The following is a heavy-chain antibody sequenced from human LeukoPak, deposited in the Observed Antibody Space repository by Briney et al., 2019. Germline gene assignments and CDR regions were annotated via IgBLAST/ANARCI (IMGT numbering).Heavy chain of an antibody. Sequence: PSETLSLTCTVSGGSISSYYWGWIRQPPGKGLEWIGSIYYSGSTYYNPSLKSRVTISVDTSKNQFSLKLSSVTAADTAVYYCARDGCSTSCYRYYYYYYMDVWGKGTTVTVSS. V-gene: IGHV4-39*07. D-gene: IGHD2-2*01. CDR2: IYYSGST. J-gene: IGHJ6*03. CDR1: GGSISSYY. CDR3: ARDGCSTSCYRYYYYYYMDV.